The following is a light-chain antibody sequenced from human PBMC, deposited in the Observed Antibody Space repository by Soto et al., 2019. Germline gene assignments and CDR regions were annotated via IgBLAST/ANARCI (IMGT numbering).Light chain of an antibody. J-gene: IGKJ1*01. CDR3: QQYVSSPFA. CDR1: QSVSSSF. V-gene: IGKV3-20*01. CDR2: GAS. Sequence: EIVLAQSPGTLSLSPGESATLSCRASQSVSSSFLAWYQQKAGQAPRLLIYGASRRATGIADRFSGSGSGTDFTLTISILEPEVFAVYYCQQYVSSPFAFGQGTKVEI.